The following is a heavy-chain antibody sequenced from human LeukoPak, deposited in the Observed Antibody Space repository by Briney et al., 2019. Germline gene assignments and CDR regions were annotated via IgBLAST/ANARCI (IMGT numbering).Heavy chain of an antibody. CDR1: GYTFTSYD. J-gene: IGHJ5*02. V-gene: IGHV1-18*01. CDR2: VSGCSGNT. Sequence: ASVKVSCKASGYTFTSYDINWVRQAPGQGLEWMGWVSGCSGNTNYAHKFEGRVAMTTDTSSNTAYMELRSLRSDDTAIYYCARGVWFDPWGQGTLVTVSS. CDR3: ARGVWFDP.